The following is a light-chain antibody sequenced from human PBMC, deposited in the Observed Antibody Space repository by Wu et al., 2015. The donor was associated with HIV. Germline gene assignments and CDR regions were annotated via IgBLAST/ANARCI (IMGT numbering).Light chain of an antibody. CDR1: QTVTSNY. V-gene: IGKV3-20*01. J-gene: IGKJ2*03. CDR3: LQYGRIPYS. CDR2: HSS. Sequence: EIVLTQSPDTLYLSPGERATLSCRASQTVTSNYLAWYQHKPGQAPRLLIYHSSTRATGISDRFSGSGSGTDFTLTISRLEPEDFAVYYCLQYGRIPYSFGQGTKLEIK.